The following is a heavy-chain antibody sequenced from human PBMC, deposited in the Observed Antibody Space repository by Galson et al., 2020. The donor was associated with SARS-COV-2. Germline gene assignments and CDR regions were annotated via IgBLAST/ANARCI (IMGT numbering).Heavy chain of an antibody. CDR2: ISGSGSTK. CDR3: ARGGATRLDC. J-gene: IGHJ4*02. D-gene: IGHD1-26*01. CDR1: GLTFSAYA. Sequence: GESLKISCGASGLTFSAYAMHWVRQAPGKGLEWVSYISGSGSTKYYAAAVNGRFTISRDNAGNSLSLQMNSLRDDDTAVYYCARGGATRLDCWGQGTLVTVSS. V-gene: IGHV3-48*03.